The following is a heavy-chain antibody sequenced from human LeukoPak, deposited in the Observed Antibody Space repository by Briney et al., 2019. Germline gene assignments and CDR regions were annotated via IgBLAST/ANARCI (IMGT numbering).Heavy chain of an antibody. CDR1: GFTFSTYN. D-gene: IGHD5-24*01. Sequence: GGSLRLSCAASGFTFSTYNMNWVRQTPGKGLVWVSRISDVGSHTFYADSVKGRFAMSRDNAKNTLYLQMNSLRAEDTAVYYCARVTGGYNLVDYWGQGTLVTVSS. CDR3: ARVTGGYNLVDY. V-gene: IGHV3-74*01. CDR2: ISDVGSHT. J-gene: IGHJ4*02.